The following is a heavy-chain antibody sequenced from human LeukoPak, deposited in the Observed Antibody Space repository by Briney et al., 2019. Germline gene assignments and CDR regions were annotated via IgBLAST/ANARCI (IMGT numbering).Heavy chain of an antibody. J-gene: IGHJ3*02. D-gene: IGHD6-13*01. CDR2: IYYSGST. V-gene: IGHV4-59*12. Sequence: SETLSLTCTVSGGSIYSYYWSWIRQPPGKGLEWIGYIYYSGSTNYNPSLKSRVTISVDTSKNQFSLKLSSVTAADTAVYYCARWKQQLGAFDIWGQGTMVTVSS. CDR3: ARWKQQLGAFDI. CDR1: GGSIYSYY.